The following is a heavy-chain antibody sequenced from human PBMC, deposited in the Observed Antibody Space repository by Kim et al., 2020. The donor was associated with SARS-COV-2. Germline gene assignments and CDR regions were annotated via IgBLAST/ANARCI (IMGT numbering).Heavy chain of an antibody. CDR1: GFTFSSHA. Sequence: GGSLRLSCAASGFTFSSHAMHWVRQAPGKGLEWVAVISYDGSNKYYADSVKGRFTISRDNSKNTLSLQMNSLRAEDTAVYYCAREGYCSGGSCYDAFDIWGQGEMVTVSS. V-gene: IGHV3-30*04. CDR3: AREGYCSGGSCYDAFDI. D-gene: IGHD2-15*01. CDR2: ISYDGSNK. J-gene: IGHJ3*02.